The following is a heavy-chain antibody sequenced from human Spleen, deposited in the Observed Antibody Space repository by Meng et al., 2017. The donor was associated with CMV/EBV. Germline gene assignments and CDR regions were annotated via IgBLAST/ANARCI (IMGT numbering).Heavy chain of an antibody. CDR2: IDTAGDT. D-gene: IGHD3-10*01. CDR3: ARGASWFGEDHYGMDV. V-gene: IGHV3-13*01. J-gene: IGHJ6*02. CDR1: GFTFSSYD. Sequence: GGSLRLSCAASGFTFSSYDMHWVRQVTGKGLEWVSTIDTAGDTYYPDSVKGRFTISRENAKNSLYLQMNSLRAGGTAVYYCARGASWFGEDHYGMDVWGQGTTVTVS.